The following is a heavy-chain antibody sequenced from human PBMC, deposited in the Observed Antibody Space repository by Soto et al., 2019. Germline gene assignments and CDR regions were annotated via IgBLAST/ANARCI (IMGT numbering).Heavy chain of an antibody. CDR1: GGSISSYY. J-gene: IGHJ4*02. CDR2: IYYSGST. D-gene: IGHD1-26*01. V-gene: IGHV4-59*01. CDR3: ARWASGSRYFDY. Sequence: SETLSLTCAVSGGSISSYYWSWIRQPPGKGLEWIAYIYYSGSTNYNPSLKSRVTISVDTSKNQFSLKLSSVTAADTAVYYCARWASGSRYFDYWGQGILVTRLL.